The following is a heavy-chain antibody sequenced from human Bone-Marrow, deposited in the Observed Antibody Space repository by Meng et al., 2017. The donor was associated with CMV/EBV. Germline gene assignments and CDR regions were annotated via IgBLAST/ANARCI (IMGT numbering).Heavy chain of an antibody. CDR3: ARDLGGRIDA. D-gene: IGHD3-16*01. V-gene: IGHV3-69-1*02. Sequence: GESLKISCAASGFTFSDYQMNWVRRAPGKGLGWVSYIARNRTIFYASSVKGRFTIPRDNAKNSLYLQMNSLGAEDTAVYYCARDLGGRIDAWGQGTMVTVYS. CDR2: IARNRTI. J-gene: IGHJ5*02. CDR1: GFTFSDYQ.